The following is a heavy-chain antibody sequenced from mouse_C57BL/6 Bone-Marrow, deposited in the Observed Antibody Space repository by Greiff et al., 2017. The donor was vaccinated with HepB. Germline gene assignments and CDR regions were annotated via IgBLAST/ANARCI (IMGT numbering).Heavy chain of an antibody. CDR3: TRRKVYGSLFDY. D-gene: IGHD1-1*01. V-gene: IGHV1-15*01. CDR2: IDPETGGT. CDR1: GYTFTDYE. Sequence: VQLQQSGAELVRPGASVTLSCKASGYTFTDYEMHWVKQTPVHGLEWIGAIDPETGGTAYNQKFKGKAILTADKSSSTAYMELRSLTSEDSAVYYCTRRKVYGSLFDYWGQGTTLTVSS. J-gene: IGHJ2*01.